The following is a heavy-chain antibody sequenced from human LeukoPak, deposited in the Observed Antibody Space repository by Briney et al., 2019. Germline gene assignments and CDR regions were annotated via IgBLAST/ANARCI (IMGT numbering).Heavy chain of an antibody. CDR2: IYVDGRTT. J-gene: IGHJ5*02. CDR1: GFTFSNAW. V-gene: IGHV3-74*01. Sequence: PGGSLGLSCAASGFTFSNAWMSWVRQPPGKGLVWVSRIYVDGRTTNYADSVKGRFTISRDNAKNTVYLEMNSLSVEDTATYYCIRDFRSADLWGQGTLVTVTS. CDR3: IRDFRSADL.